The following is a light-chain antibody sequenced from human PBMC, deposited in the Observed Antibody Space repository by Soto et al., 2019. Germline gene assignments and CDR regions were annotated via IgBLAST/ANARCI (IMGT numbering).Light chain of an antibody. CDR1: QGVSNN. CDR3: QQYNSWPRT. CDR2: GAS. J-gene: IGKJ4*01. Sequence: DIVMTQSPATLSASVGERATISCRASQGVSNNLAWYQQQPGKAPKLLIYGASTMATGIPARFSGSGSGTEFTLTISSLQSEDVATYYCQQYNSWPRTFGGGTKVAIK. V-gene: IGKV3-15*01.